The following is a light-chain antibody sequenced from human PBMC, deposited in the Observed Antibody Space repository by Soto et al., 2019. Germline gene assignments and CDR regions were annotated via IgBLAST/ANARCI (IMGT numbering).Light chain of an antibody. CDR3: ETWDRNTVV. J-gene: IGLJ2*01. Sequence: QSVLTQSSSASASLGSSVKLTCTLSSGHSSYIIAWHQQQPGKAPRYLMKREGTGSYNKGSGVPDRFSGSSSGADRYLTISDLQFEDEADYYCETWDRNTVVFGGGTKLTVL. V-gene: IGLV4-60*02. CDR1: SGHSSYI. CDR2: REGTGSY.